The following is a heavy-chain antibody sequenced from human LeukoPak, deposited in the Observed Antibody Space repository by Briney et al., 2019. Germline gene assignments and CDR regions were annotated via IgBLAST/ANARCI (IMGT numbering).Heavy chain of an antibody. CDR3: ARVGLGYCSSTSCFDAFDI. J-gene: IGHJ3*02. V-gene: IGHV4-61*02. CDR2: IYTSGST. CDR1: GGSISSGSYY. D-gene: IGHD2-2*01. Sequence: SETLSLTCTVSGGSISSGSYYWSWIRQPAGKGLEWIGRIYTSGSTNDNPSLKSRVNISVDASRTQFSLKLSSVTAADTAVYYCARVGLGYCSSTSCFDAFDIWGQGTMVTVSS.